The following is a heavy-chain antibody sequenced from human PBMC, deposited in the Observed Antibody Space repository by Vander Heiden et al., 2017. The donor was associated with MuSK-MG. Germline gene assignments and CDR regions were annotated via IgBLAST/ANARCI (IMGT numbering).Heavy chain of an antibody. CDR1: GFTFSSYA. D-gene: IGHD2-21*02. V-gene: IGHV3-23*01. CDR3: AKGLGENCGGDCYSRLLDY. J-gene: IGHJ4*02. CDR2: MSGSGAST. Sequence: EVRLLESGGGLVQPGGSLRLSCAASGFTFSSYAMGWVRQAPGKGLEWVSAMSGSGASTYYADSVKGRFTISRDNSKNTLYLQMNSLRAEDTAVYYCAKGLGENCGGDCYSRLLDYWGQGTLVTVST.